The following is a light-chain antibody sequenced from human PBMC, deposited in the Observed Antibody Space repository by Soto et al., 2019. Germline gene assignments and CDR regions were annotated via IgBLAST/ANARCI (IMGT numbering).Light chain of an antibody. J-gene: IGKJ1*01. Sequence: EIVLTQSPATLSLSPGERATLSCRASQSVSRYLAWYQQKPGQAPRLLIYDASNRATGIPARFSGSGSGTDFTLTISSLEPEDFVVYYCQQRSNWPSTFGQGTKVEIK. V-gene: IGKV3-11*01. CDR1: QSVSRY. CDR3: QQRSNWPST. CDR2: DAS.